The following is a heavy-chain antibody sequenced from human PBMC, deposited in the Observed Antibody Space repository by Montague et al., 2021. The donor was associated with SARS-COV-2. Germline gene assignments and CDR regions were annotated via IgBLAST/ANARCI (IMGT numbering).Heavy chain of an antibody. J-gene: IGHJ4*02. Sequence: SETLSLTCTVSGGGSISSSHWWSWVRQPPGKGLEWIGDIYHGGSTNYNPSLKSRLTISVDTSKNQFSLKLSSVTAADTAVYYCARFTATGSGSYYRFDYWGQGTLVTVSS. CDR3: ARFTATGSGSYYRFDY. D-gene: IGHD1-26*01. CDR1: GGGSISSSHW. CDR2: IYHGGST. V-gene: IGHV4-4*02.